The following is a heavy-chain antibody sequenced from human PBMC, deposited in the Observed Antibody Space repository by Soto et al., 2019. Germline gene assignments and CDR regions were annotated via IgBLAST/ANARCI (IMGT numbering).Heavy chain of an antibody. D-gene: IGHD4-17*01. Sequence: AGSLILSCAASGFTVSSNYMSWVRQAPGKGLEWVSVIYSGGSTYYADSVKGRFTISRDNSKNTLYLQMNSLRAEDTAVYYCARDLRYGAYYFDYWGQGTLVTVSS. CDR2: IYSGGST. V-gene: IGHV3-53*01. CDR3: ARDLRYGAYYFDY. CDR1: GFTVSSNY. J-gene: IGHJ4*02.